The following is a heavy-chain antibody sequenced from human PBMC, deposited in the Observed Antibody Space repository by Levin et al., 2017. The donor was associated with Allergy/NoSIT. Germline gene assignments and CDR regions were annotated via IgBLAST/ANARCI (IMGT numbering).Heavy chain of an antibody. CDR2: ISGDGAGT. D-gene: IGHD6-13*01. CDR1: GFTFTSHG. V-gene: IGHV3-23*01. CDR3: AQITDAAGISG. J-gene: IGHJ4*02. Sequence: GGSLRLSCSASGFTFTSHGMSWVRQAPGKGLEWVSSISGDGAGTFYADSVKGRFTISRDNSKNTVCLQMSSLRPEDTAQYYCAQITDAAGISGWGQGTLVTVSS.